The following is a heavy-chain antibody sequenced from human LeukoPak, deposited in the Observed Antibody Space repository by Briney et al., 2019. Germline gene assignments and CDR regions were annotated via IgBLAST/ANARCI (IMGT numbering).Heavy chain of an antibody. V-gene: IGHV1-69*05. CDR3: ASKTTVTSEIDYYYYGMDV. CDR2: IIPIFGTA. D-gene: IGHD4-17*01. Sequence: SVKVSCKASGGTFSSYAISWVRQAPGQGLEWMGGIIPIFGTANYAQKFQGRVTITTDESTSTAYMELSSLRSEDTAVYYCASKTTVTSEIDYYYYGMDVWGQGTTVTVSS. J-gene: IGHJ6*02. CDR1: GGTFSSYA.